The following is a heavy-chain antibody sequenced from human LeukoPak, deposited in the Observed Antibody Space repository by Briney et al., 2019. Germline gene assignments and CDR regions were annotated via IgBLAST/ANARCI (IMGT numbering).Heavy chain of an antibody. V-gene: IGHV1-24*01. D-gene: IGHD6-19*01. CDR2: FDPEDGET. CDR3: ATVAGARSGRFFDY. CDR1: GYTLTELS. Sequence: ASVTVSCKVSGYTLTELSMHWVRQAPGKGLEWMGGFDPEDGETIYAQKFQGRVTMTEDTSTDTAYMGLSSLRSEDTAVYYCATVAGARSGRFFDYWGQGTLVTVSS. J-gene: IGHJ4*02.